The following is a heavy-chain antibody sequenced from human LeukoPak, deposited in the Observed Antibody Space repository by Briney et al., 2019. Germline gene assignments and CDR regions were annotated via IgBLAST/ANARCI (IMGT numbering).Heavy chain of an antibody. CDR1: GGSISSYY. D-gene: IGHD3-10*01. Sequence: ASETLSLTCTVSGGSISSYYWSWIRQPPGKGLEWIGYIYYSGSTNYNPSLKSRVTISVDTSKNQFSLKLSSVTAADTAVYYCARAGGDYGSGSYYNRFYYYGMDVWGQGTTVTVSS. V-gene: IGHV4-59*01. CDR3: ARAGGDYGSGSYYNRFYYYGMDV. CDR2: IYYSGST. J-gene: IGHJ6*02.